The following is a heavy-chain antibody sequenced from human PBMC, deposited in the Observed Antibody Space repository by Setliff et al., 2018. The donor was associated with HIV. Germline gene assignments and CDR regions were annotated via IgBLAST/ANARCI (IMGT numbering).Heavy chain of an antibody. CDR1: GFTFSSYS. D-gene: IGHD1-1*01. CDR3: ARRNGDYWYFDL. V-gene: IGHV3-21*04. Sequence: GGSLRLSCAASGFTFSSYSMNWVRQAPGKGLEWVSGISWRSGNMGYADSVKGRFAISRDNAKNSLYLQMNSLRTEDTALYHCARRNGDYWYFDLWGRGTLVTVSS. CDR2: ISWRSGNM. J-gene: IGHJ2*01.